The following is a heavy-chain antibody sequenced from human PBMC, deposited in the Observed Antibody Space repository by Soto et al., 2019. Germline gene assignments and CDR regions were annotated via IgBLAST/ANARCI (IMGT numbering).Heavy chain of an antibody. V-gene: IGHV3-33*01. CDR3: ARDHPHYYDSSGYIDY. CDR1: GFTFSSYG. J-gene: IGHJ4*02. Sequence: PGGSLRLSXAASGFTFSSYGMHWVRQAPGKGLEWVAVIWHDGSNKYYADSVKGRFTISRDNSKNTLYLQMNSLRAEDTAVYYCARDHPHYYDSSGYIDYWGQGTLVTVSS. D-gene: IGHD3-22*01. CDR2: IWHDGSNK.